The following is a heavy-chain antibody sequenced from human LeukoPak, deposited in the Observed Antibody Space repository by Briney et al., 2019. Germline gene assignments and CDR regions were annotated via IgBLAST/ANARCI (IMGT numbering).Heavy chain of an antibody. CDR2: INPTGGST. Sequence: GASVMVSCKASGYTFTRYYMHWVRQAPGRGLEWMGIINPTGGSTTYAQKFQGRVTMTRDTSTSTFYMELSSLRSEDTAVYYCARVGGSAWSGDDYWGQGTLVTVSS. CDR3: ARVGGSAWSGDDY. D-gene: IGHD6-19*01. J-gene: IGHJ4*02. CDR1: GYTFTRYY. V-gene: IGHV1-46*01.